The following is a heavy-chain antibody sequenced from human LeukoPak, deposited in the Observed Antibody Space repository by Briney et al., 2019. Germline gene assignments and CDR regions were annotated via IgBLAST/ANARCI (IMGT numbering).Heavy chain of an antibody. D-gene: IGHD3-22*01. CDR3: ARVRYDSKSFDY. CDR2: IYYSGST. J-gene: IGHJ4*02. V-gene: IGHV4-59*01. CDR1: GGSISSYY. Sequence: SETLSLTCTVSGGSISSYYWSWIRQPPGKGLEWIGYIYYSGSTNYNPSLKSRVTISVDTSKNQFSLKLSSVTAADTAVYYCARVRYDSKSFDYWGQGTLVTVSS.